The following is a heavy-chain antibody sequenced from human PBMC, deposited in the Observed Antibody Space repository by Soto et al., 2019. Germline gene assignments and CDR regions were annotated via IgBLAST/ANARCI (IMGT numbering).Heavy chain of an antibody. CDR1: GFTFSSYA. Sequence: QVQLVESGGGVVQPGRSLRLSCAASGFTFSSYAMHWVRQAPGKGLEWVAVISYDGGNKYYADSVKGRFTISRDNSKNTLYLQMNSLRAEDTAVYYCARSRELPYYYYGMDVWGQGTTVTVSS. CDR2: ISYDGGNK. J-gene: IGHJ6*02. V-gene: IGHV3-30-3*01. CDR3: ARSRELPYYYYGMDV. D-gene: IGHD1-26*01.